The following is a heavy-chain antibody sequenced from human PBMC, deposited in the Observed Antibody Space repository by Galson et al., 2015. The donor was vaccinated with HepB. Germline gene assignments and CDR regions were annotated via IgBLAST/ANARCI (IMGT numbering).Heavy chain of an antibody. CDR1: GFTFSSYS. D-gene: IGHD4-17*01. V-gene: IGHV3-21*01. CDR3: ARDRTTVTTLGY. CDR2: ISSSSSYI. J-gene: IGHJ4*02. Sequence: SLRLSYAASGFTFSSYSMNWVRQAPGKGLEWVSSISSSSSYIYYADSVKGRFTISRDNAKNSLYLQMNSLRAEDTAVYYCARDRTTVTTLGYWGQGTLVTVSS.